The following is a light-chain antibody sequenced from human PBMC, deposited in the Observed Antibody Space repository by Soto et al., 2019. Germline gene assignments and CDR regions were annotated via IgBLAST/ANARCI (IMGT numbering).Light chain of an antibody. V-gene: IGLV8-61*01. CDR1: SGSVSTSYY. Sequence: QTVVTQEPSFSVSPGGTVTLTCGLSSGSVSTSYYPSWYQQTPGQAPRTLIYSTNTRSSGVPDRFSGSILGNKAALTITGAQAEDEADYYCVLYMGSGIWVFGGGTTLTVL. J-gene: IGLJ3*02. CDR3: VLYMGSGIWV. CDR2: STN.